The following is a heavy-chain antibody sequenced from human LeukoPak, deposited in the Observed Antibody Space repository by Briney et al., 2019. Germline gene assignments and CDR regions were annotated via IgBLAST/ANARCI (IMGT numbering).Heavy chain of an antibody. CDR2: ISGSGGST. J-gene: IGHJ3*02. Sequence: GGSLGLSCAASGFTFSSYSMNWVRQAPGKGLEWVSAISGSGGSTYYADSVKGRFTISRDNSKNTLYLQMNCLRAEDTAVYYCAKSFEQQLVPDAFDIWGQGTMVTVSS. D-gene: IGHD6-13*01. CDR1: GFTFSSYS. V-gene: IGHV3-23*01. CDR3: AKSFEQQLVPDAFDI.